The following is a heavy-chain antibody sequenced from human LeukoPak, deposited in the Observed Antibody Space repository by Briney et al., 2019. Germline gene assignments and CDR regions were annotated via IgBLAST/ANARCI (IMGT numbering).Heavy chain of an antibody. CDR2: IYTSGST. V-gene: IGHV4-61*02. CDR3: ARGTIGYCSSTSCPRGYYYYGMDV. J-gene: IGHJ6*02. CDR1: GGSISSGSYY. Sequence: SETLSLTCTVSGGSISSGSYYWSWIRQPAGKGLEWIGRIYTSGSTNYNPSLKSRGTISVDTSKNQFSLKLSSVTAADTAVYYCARGTIGYCSSTSCPRGYYYYGMDVWGQGTTVTVSS. D-gene: IGHD2-2*01.